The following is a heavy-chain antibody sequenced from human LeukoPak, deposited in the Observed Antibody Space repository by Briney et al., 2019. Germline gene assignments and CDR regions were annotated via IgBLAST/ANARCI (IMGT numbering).Heavy chain of an antibody. V-gene: IGHV1-2*04. J-gene: IGHJ5*02. CDR3: ARGVRITMVRGVMPHWFDP. Sequence: ASVKVSCKASGYTFTGYYMHWVRQAPGQWLEWMGWINPNSGGTNYAQKFQGWVTMTRDTSISTAYMELSRLRSGDTAVYYCARGVRITMVRGVMPHWFDPWGQGTLVTVSS. CDR1: GYTFTGYY. CDR2: INPNSGGT. D-gene: IGHD3-10*01.